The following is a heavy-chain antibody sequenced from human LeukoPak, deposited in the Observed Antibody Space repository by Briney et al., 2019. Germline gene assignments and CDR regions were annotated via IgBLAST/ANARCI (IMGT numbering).Heavy chain of an antibody. CDR1: GGSLSSYY. Sequence: PSETLSLTCTVSGGSLSSYYWSWIRQPPGRGLEWIGYIYYSGSTNYNPSLKSRDTISVDTSKNQFSLKLSSVTAADTAVYYCASMGERYHAAFDIWGQGTMVTVSS. V-gene: IGHV4-59*01. CDR3: ASMGERYHAAFDI. J-gene: IGHJ3*02. D-gene: IGHD1-1*01. CDR2: IYYSGST.